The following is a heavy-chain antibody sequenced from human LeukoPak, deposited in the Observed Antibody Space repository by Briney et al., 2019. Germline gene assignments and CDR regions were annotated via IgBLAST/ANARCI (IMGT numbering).Heavy chain of an antibody. D-gene: IGHD5-12*01. V-gene: IGHV3-53*01. CDR3: ARGRGYSGYDHFDY. CDR2: IYSGGST. CDR1: GCTVSSNY. Sequence: GGSLRLSCAASGCTVSSNYMSWVRQAPGKGLEGVSVIYSGGSTYYSDSVTGRFTISRDNSKNTLYLQMNSLRAEDTAVYYCARGRGYSGYDHFDYWGQGTLVTVSS. J-gene: IGHJ4*02.